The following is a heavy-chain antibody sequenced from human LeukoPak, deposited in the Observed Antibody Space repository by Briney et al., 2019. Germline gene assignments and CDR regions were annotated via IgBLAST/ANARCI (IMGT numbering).Heavy chain of an antibody. D-gene: IGHD6-19*01. CDR3: ARVAVAGTFRIYYFDY. Sequence: SETLSLTCAVYGGSFSGYYWSWIRQPPGKGLEWIGEIYHSGSPNYNPSLKSRVTMSVDKSRNHFSLNLSSVTAADTAVYYCARVAVAGTFRIYYFDYWGQGTLVTVSS. CDR1: GGSFSGYY. CDR2: IYHSGSP. V-gene: IGHV4-34*01. J-gene: IGHJ4*02.